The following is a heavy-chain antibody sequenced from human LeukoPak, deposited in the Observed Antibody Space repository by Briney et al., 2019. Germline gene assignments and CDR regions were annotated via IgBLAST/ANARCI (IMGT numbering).Heavy chain of an antibody. CDR2: ISYDGSNK. CDR3: ARAYSGTYRLGY. J-gene: IGHJ4*02. V-gene: IGHV3-30*03. CDR1: GFTFSSYG. Sequence: PGGSLRLSCAASGFTFSSYGMHWVRQAPGKGLECVAVISYDGSNKYYADSVKGRFTISRDNSKNTLYLQMNSLRAEDTAVYYCARAYSGTYRLGYWGQGALVTVSS. D-gene: IGHD1-26*01.